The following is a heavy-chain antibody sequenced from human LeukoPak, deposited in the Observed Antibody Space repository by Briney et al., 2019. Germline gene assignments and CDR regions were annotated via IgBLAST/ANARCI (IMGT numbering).Heavy chain of an antibody. D-gene: IGHD2-2*01. J-gene: IGHJ4*02. CDR1: GFNFRSYW. V-gene: IGHV3-74*01. Sequence: PGGSLRLSCAASGFNFRSYWMYWVRQVPGKGLVWVSGIKGDASSTTYADSVKGRFTISRDNAKNTVYLQMNSLRVEDTALYYCARDLRVGEWGQGTLVTVSS. CDR3: ARDLRVGE. CDR2: IKGDASST.